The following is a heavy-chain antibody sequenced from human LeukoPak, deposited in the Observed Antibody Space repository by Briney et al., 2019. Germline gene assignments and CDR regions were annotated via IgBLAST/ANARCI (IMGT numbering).Heavy chain of an antibody. CDR1: GFTFSSYA. J-gene: IGHJ4*02. CDR3: ARVDTAMVTEYYFDY. Sequence: PGGSLRLSCAASGFTFSSYAMSWVRQAPGKGLEWVSAISGSGGSTYYADSVKGRFTISRDNSKNTLYLQMNSLRAEDTAVYYCARVDTAMVTEYYFDYWGQGTLVTVSS. D-gene: IGHD5-18*01. V-gene: IGHV3-23*01. CDR2: ISGSGGST.